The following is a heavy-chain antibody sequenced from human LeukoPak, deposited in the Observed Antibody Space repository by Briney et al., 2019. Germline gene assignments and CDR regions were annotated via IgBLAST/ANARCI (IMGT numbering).Heavy chain of an antibody. D-gene: IGHD1-26*01. CDR1: GYTFTSYT. V-gene: IGHV1-18*01. CDR3: AREVRSGSFDY. J-gene: IGHJ4*02. Sequence: GASVKVSCNASGYTFTSYTINWVRQAPGQGLEWMGWISAYNGNTNYAQKLQGRVTMTTDTSTSTAYMELRSLRSDDTAVYYCAREVRSGSFDYWGQGTLVTVSS. CDR2: ISAYNGNT.